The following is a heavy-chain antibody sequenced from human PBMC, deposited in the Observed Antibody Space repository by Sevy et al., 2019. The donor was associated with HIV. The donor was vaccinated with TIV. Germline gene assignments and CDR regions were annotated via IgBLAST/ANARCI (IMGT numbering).Heavy chain of an antibody. CDR3: ARDMELVNEGTQEFYY. V-gene: IGHV1-2*02. CDR1: GYTFIGYF. J-gene: IGHJ4*02. Sequence: GESLKISCKASGYTFIGYFMHWVRQAPGQGLEWMGWINPNSGDTNYSQKFQDRVTMTRDTSINTAYMELSRLRSDDTALYYCARDMELVNEGTQEFYYWGQGTLVTVSS. D-gene: IGHD1-7*01. CDR2: INPNSGDT.